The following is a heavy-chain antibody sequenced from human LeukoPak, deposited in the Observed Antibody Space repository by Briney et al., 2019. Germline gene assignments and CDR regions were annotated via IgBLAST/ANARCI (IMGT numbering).Heavy chain of an antibody. V-gene: IGHV3-23*01. Sequence: GGSLRLSCAASGFTFSSYAMSWVRQAPGKGLEWVSAISGSGGSTYYADSVKGRFTISRDNSKNTLYLQMSSLRAEDAALYYCASDGRRSGSYSNYFDYWGQGTLVTVSS. CDR2: ISGSGGST. D-gene: IGHD3-10*01. J-gene: IGHJ4*02. CDR3: ASDGRRSGSYSNYFDY. CDR1: GFTFSSYA.